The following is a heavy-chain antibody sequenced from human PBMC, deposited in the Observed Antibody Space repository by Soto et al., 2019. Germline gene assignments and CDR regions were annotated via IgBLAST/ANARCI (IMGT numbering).Heavy chain of an antibody. D-gene: IGHD6-13*01. CDR3: ERVGGAAGKWFDP. Sequence: SETLSLTCAVSGYSISSGYYWGWIRQPPGKGLEWIGSIYHSGSTYYNPSLKSRVTISVDTSKNQFSLKLSSVTAADTAVYYCERVGGAAGKWFDPWGQGTMVTVSA. CDR1: GYSISSGYY. CDR2: IYHSGST. V-gene: IGHV4-38-2*01. J-gene: IGHJ5*02.